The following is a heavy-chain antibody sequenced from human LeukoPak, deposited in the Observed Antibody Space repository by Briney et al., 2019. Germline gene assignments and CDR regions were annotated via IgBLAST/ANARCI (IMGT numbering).Heavy chain of an antibody. Sequence: GGSLRLSCAASGFTFSSYAMHWGRQAPGKGLEWVAVISYDGSNKYYADSVKGRFTISRDNSKNTLYLQMNSLRAEDTAVYYCARARGAAAFHWFDPWGQGTLVTVSS. CDR3: ARARGAAAFHWFDP. CDR1: GFTFSSYA. J-gene: IGHJ5*02. V-gene: IGHV3-30-3*01. CDR2: ISYDGSNK. D-gene: IGHD6-13*01.